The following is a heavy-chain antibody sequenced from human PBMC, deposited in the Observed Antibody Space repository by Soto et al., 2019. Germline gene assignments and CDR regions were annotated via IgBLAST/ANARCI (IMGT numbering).Heavy chain of an antibody. CDR2: VYYSGST. D-gene: IGHD3-16*02. V-gene: IGHV4-30-4*01. CDR1: GGSISSGDYH. Sequence: SETLSLTCTVSGGSISSGDYHWSWIRQPPGKGLEWIGAVYYSGSTYYNPSLKSRITISVVTPNMLSPLKLTSVTAADTAVYYCARDYRASSAGAMDVWGQGTTVTVSS. J-gene: IGHJ6*02. CDR3: ARDYRASSAGAMDV.